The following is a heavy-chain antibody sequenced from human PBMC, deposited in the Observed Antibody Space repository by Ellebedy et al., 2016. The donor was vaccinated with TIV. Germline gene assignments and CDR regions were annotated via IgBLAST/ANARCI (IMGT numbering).Heavy chain of an antibody. CDR3: ARESGRRRSWDNDY. CDR2: FSGGDDST. CDR1: RFTFSSYF. V-gene: IGHV3-23*01. D-gene: IGHD3-10*01. Sequence: PGGSLRLSCAASRFTFSSYFMTWVRRAPGKGLEWVSTFSGGDDSTYYADSVKGRFTISRDNSKNTLYLQMNNLRAEDTAVYYCARESGRRRSWDNDYWGQGTLVTVSS. J-gene: IGHJ4*02.